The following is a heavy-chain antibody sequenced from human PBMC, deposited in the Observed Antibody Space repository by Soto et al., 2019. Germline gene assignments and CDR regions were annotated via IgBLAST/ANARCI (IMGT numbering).Heavy chain of an antibody. CDR3: ARHARYNDY. Sequence: QVQLQESGPGLAKPSETLSLTCTVSGASINSAYWSWFRQPPGKGLEWIGYITYSGSTSYNPSLMSRVTIALDASKNQCFLKLSSVTAADTAVYYCARHARYNDYWGQGTLATVSS. CDR2: ITYSGST. D-gene: IGHD1-20*01. J-gene: IGHJ4*02. V-gene: IGHV4-59*08. CDR1: GASINSAY.